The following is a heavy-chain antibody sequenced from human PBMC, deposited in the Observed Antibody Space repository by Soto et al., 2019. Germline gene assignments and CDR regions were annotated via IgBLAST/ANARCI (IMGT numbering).Heavy chain of an antibody. D-gene: IGHD2-8*01. CDR3: ARDRGVRDV. CDR1: GYTFTSYY. J-gene: IGHJ6*02. V-gene: IGHV1-2*02. Sequence: QVQLVQSGAEVKKPGASVKVSCKASGYTFTSYYMHWVRQAPGQGLEWMGWINPDSGVTYYPHKFQDRVTMTRDTSISTVYMELSRLTSDDTALYYCARDRGVRDVWGQGTTVIVSS. CDR2: INPDSGVT.